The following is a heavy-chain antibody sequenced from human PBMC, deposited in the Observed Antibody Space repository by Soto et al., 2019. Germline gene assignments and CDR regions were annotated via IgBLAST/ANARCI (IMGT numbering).Heavy chain of an antibody. CDR3: ARDARYYYDSSGYYRYYYYGMDV. D-gene: IGHD3-22*01. Sequence: SVKVSCKASGGTFSSYAISWVRQAPGQGLEWMGGIIPIFGTANYAQKFQGRVTITADESTSTAYMELSSLRSEDTAVYYCARDARYYYDSSGYYRYYYYGMDVWGQGTTVTVAS. CDR2: IIPIFGTA. CDR1: GGTFSSYA. V-gene: IGHV1-69*13. J-gene: IGHJ6*02.